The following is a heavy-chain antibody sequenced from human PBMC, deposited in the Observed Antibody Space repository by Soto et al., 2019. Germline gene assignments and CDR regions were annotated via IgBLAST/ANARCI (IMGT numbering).Heavy chain of an antibody. Sequence: QVQLQESGPGLVKASQTLSLTCTVSGASVNSGDYYWSWVRQPPVMGLEWIGYIHYSETIYYNPSLKSRVKHLVETFKNQFSLEVSAVTAADTAGYYCARAHRYYDYPDIWGQGTTVTVSS. CDR1: GASVNSGDYY. V-gene: IGHV4-30-4*01. D-gene: IGHD5-12*01. CDR3: ARAHRYYDYPDI. J-gene: IGHJ3*02. CDR2: IHYSETI.